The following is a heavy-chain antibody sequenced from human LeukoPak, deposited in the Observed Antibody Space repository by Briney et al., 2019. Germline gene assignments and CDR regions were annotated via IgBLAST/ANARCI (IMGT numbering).Heavy chain of an antibody. D-gene: IGHD5-24*01. V-gene: IGHV1-2*02. J-gene: IGHJ4*02. CDR1: GYTFTGYY. CDR3: ARGDGYNRRYFDY. CDR2: INPNSGGT. Sequence: ASVNVSCKASGYTFTGYYMHWVRQAPGQGLEWMGWINPNSGGTNYAQKFQGRVTMTRDTSISTAYMELSSLRSEDTAVYYCARGDGYNRRYFDYWGQGTLVTVSS.